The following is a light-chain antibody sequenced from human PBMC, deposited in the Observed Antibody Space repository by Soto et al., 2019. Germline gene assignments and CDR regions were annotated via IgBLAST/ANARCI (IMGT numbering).Light chain of an antibody. J-gene: IGLJ1*01. CDR3: SSYTTSSTRV. Sequence: QSVLTQPASVSGPPGQSITISCTGTSSDIGGYKHVSWYQQHPGKAPKLMIYEVSNRPSGVSNRFSGSKSGNTASLTISGLQAEDEADYYCSSYTTSSTRVFGTGTKVT. V-gene: IGLV2-14*01. CDR1: SSDIGGYKH. CDR2: EVS.